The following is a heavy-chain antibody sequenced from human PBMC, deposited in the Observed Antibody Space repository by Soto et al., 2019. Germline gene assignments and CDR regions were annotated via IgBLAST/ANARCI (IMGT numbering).Heavy chain of an antibody. Sequence: SETLSLTCTVSGGSISSCYWSWIRQPPGKGLEWIGYIYYSGSTNYNPSLKSRVTISVDTSKNQFSLKLSSVTAADTAVYYCARTYDSSGFNWFHPWGQGTLVTVSS. V-gene: IGHV4-59*01. J-gene: IGHJ5*02. CDR1: GGSISSCY. D-gene: IGHD3-22*01. CDR2: IYYSGST. CDR3: ARTYDSSGFNWFHP.